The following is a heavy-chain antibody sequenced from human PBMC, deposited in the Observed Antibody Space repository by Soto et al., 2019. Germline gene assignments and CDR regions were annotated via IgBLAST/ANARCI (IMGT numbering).Heavy chain of an antibody. Sequence: QVQLVQSGAEVKKPGSSVKVSCKASGGTFSSYSINWVRQAPGQGLEWMGEIIPIFGTANYAQKFQGRVTITADESTSTAYLDLSSLRSEDTAVYYCARDGGRHAGGIDYCGQGPLVTVSS. V-gene: IGHV1-69*01. CDR1: GGTFSSYS. J-gene: IGHJ4*02. CDR3: ARDGGRHAGGIDY. D-gene: IGHD1-26*01. CDR2: IIPIFGTA.